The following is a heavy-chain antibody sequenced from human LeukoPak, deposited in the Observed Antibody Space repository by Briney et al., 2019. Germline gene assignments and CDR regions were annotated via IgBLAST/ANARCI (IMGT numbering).Heavy chain of an antibody. CDR1: GFTFSSYE. D-gene: IGHD3-10*02. CDR3: AELGITMIGGV. V-gene: IGHV3-48*03. CDR2: ISSSGSTI. J-gene: IGHJ6*04. Sequence: GSLRLSCAASGFTFSSYEMNWVRQAPGKGLEWVSYISSSGSTIYYADSVKGRFTISRDNAKNSLYLQMNSLRAEDTAVYYCAELGITMIGGVWGRGTTVTISS.